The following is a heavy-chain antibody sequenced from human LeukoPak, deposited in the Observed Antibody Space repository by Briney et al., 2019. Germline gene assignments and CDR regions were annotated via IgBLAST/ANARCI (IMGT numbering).Heavy chain of an antibody. CDR2: ISGSGGST. V-gene: IGHV3-23*01. Sequence: PGGSLRLSCAASGFTFSSYAMSWVRQAPGKGLEWVSAISGSGGSTYYADSVKGRFTISRDNAKNSLYLQMNSLRAEDTAVYYCARGGGQLWSYGMDVWGQGTTVTVSS. CDR1: GFTFSSYA. J-gene: IGHJ6*02. CDR3: ARGGGQLWSYGMDV. D-gene: IGHD5-18*01.